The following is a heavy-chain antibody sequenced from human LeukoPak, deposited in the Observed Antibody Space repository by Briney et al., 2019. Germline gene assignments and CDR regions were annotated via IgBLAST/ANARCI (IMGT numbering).Heavy chain of an antibody. CDR3: ARHSGSGYYSYFYTVDV. D-gene: IGHD1-26*01. CDR2: AYETGST. CDR1: GGSFSTYY. V-gene: IGHV4-39*01. Sequence: PSETLSLTCVVYGGSFSTYYWGWIRQPPGKGLEWIGCAYETGSTYYKPSLKSRVTISVDTSKNKLSLQLSSVTAADTAVYYCARHSGSGYYSYFYTVDVWGQGATVTVSS. J-gene: IGHJ6*02.